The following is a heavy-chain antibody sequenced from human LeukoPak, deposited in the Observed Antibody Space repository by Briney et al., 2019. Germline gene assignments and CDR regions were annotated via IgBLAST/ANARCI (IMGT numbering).Heavy chain of an antibody. CDR2: IYHSGST. CDR3: ASRWPGGSYKDKHNWFDP. CDR1: GGSISSSNW. Sequence: SETLSLTCAVSGGSISSSNWWNWVRPPPGKGLEWIGQIYHSGSTNYNPSLKTRVTISVDKSKSQFSLKLSSVTAADTAVYYCASRWPGGSYKDKHNWFDPWGQGTLVTVSS. D-gene: IGHD1-26*01. V-gene: IGHV4-4*02. J-gene: IGHJ5*02.